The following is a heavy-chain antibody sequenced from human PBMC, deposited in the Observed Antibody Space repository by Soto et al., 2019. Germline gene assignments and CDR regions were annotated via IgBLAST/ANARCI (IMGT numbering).Heavy chain of an antibody. D-gene: IGHD6-25*01. V-gene: IGHV3-7*05. CDR2: IKEDGSEK. J-gene: IGHJ6*02. CDR1: GFTFSTYW. CDR3: ARCGCSCGSGHTPVEYYCLDV. Sequence: EVQLVESGGGLVQPGGSLRLSCAGSGFTFSTYWMSWVRQAPGKGLEWVANIKEDGSEKYYVDSVKGRFTISRDNAMNSLYLQINSLRGEDTAIYYCARCGCSCGSGHTPVEYYCLDVWGQGTTVTVSS.